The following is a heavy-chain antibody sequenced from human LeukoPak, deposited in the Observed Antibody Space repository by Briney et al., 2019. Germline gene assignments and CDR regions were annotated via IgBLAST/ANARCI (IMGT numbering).Heavy chain of an antibody. CDR1: GFTFTSSA. CDR3: AADRGIQLWSKSQADYYYGMDV. V-gene: IGHV1-58*02. D-gene: IGHD5-18*01. CDR2: IVVGSGNT. J-gene: IGHJ6*02. Sequence: GASVKVSCKASGFTFTSSAMQWVRRARGQRLEWIGWIVVGSGNTSYAQKFQERVTITRDMSTSTAYMELSSLRSEDTAVYYCAADRGIQLWSKSQADYYYGMDVWGQGTTVTVSS.